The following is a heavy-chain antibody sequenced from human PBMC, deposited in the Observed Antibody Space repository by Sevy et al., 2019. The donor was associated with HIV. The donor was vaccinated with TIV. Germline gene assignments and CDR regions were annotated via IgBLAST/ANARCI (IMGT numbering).Heavy chain of an antibody. CDR2: IYYNGHI. CDR3: AGENAWGSGDA. Sequence: SETLSLTCTVSGGSITSLSWNWIRQPPGKGLEWIANIYYNGHINYNPSLKSRVTFSLDTSKNQFSLRLSSVTAADTAMYYCAGENAWGSGDAWGQGTLVTVSS. J-gene: IGHJ5*02. CDR1: GGSITSLS. V-gene: IGHV4-59*08. D-gene: IGHD6-19*01.